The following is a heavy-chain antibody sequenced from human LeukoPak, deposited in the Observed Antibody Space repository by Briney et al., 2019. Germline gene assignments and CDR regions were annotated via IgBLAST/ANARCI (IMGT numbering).Heavy chain of an antibody. J-gene: IGHJ4*02. CDR1: GGSISSSSYY. CDR3: AILDTSGYYYGIYCF. D-gene: IGHD3-22*01. Sequence: SETLSLTCTVSGGSISSSSYYWGWLRQPPGTGLEWLGSIYYSGSTYYNPSLKSRVTISVDTSKNQFSLKLSSVTAADTAVYYCAILDTSGYYYGIYCFWGQGTLVTVSS. CDR2: IYYSGST. V-gene: IGHV4-39*07.